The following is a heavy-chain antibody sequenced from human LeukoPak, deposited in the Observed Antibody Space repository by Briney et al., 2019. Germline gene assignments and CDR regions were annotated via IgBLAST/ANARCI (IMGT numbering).Heavy chain of an antibody. V-gene: IGHV4-59*01. J-gene: IGHJ4*02. Sequence: SETLSLTCTVSGGSISSYYWSWIRQPPGKGLEWIGYIYYSGSTNYNPSLKSRVTISVDTSKSQFSLKLSSVTAADTAVYYCARERSRAGHFDYWGQGTLVTVSS. D-gene: IGHD6-13*01. CDR2: IYYSGST. CDR1: GGSISSYY. CDR3: ARERSRAGHFDY.